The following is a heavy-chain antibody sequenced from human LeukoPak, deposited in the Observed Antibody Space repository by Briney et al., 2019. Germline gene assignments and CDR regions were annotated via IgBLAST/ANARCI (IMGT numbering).Heavy chain of an antibody. Sequence: GGSLRLSCAASGFSFGCFAMSWVRPAPGEGLEWDSGIIGSGGTTFSADSVKGRFTISRDNSKNTLYLQMNSLRAEDTAIYYGAKKEGDTYSSWCMGVWGKGTTVTVSS. CDR3: AKKEGDTYSSWCMGV. CDR2: IIGSGGTT. V-gene: IGHV3-23*01. CDR1: GFSFGCFA. D-gene: IGHD2-15*01. J-gene: IGHJ6*03.